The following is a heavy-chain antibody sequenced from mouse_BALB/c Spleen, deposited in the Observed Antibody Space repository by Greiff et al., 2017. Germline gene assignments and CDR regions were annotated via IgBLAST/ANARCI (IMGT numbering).Heavy chain of an antibody. V-gene: IGHV1-4*02. Sequence: QVQLKESAAELARPGASVKMSCKASGYTFTSYTMHWVNQRPGQGLEWIGYINPSSGYTEYNQKFKDKTTLTSDKSSSTAYMQLSSLTSEDSAVYFCARRYGSSSGYFDYWGQGTTLTVSS. CDR2: INPSSGYT. J-gene: IGHJ2*01. CDR1: GYTFTSYT. CDR3: ARRYGSSSGYFDY. D-gene: IGHD1-1*01.